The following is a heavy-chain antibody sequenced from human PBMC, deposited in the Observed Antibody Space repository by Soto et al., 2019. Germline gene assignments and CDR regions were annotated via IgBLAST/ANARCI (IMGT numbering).Heavy chain of an antibody. CDR2: INHSGST. V-gene: IGHV4-34*01. CDR1: GGSFSGYY. CDR3: ARVPVVGGVVIIEYYYYMDV. D-gene: IGHD3-3*01. Sequence: PSETLSLTCAVYGGSFSGYYWSWIRQPPWKGLEWIGEINHSGSTNYNPSLKSRVTISVDTSKNQFSLKLSSVTAADTAVYYCARVPVVGGVVIIEYYYYMDVWGKGTTVTVSS. J-gene: IGHJ6*03.